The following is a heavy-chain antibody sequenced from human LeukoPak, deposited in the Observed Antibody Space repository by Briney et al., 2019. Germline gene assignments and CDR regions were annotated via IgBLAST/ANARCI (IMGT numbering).Heavy chain of an antibody. Sequence: PGGSLRLSCAASGFTFSSYGMPWVRQAPGKGLEWVAVISYDGSNKYYADSVKGRFTISRDNSKNTLYLQMNSLRAEDTAVYYCAKSRYCSGGSCPFAFDIWGQGTMVTVSS. J-gene: IGHJ3*02. CDR1: GFTFSSYG. CDR2: ISYDGSNK. V-gene: IGHV3-30*18. CDR3: AKSRYCSGGSCPFAFDI. D-gene: IGHD2-15*01.